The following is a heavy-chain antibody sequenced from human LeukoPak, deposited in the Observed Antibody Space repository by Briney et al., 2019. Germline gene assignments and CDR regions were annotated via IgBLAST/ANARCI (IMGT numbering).Heavy chain of an antibody. J-gene: IGHJ4*02. CDR3: ARGSRWAIYFDY. CDR2: IYYSGST. Sequence: PSETLSLTCTVSGGSISSGDYYWSWIRQPPGKGLEWIGYIYYSGSTYYNPSLKSRVTISVDTSKSQFSLKLSSVTAADTAVYYCARGSRWAIYFDYWGQGTLVTVSS. D-gene: IGHD1-26*01. CDR1: GGSISSGDYY. V-gene: IGHV4-30-4*01.